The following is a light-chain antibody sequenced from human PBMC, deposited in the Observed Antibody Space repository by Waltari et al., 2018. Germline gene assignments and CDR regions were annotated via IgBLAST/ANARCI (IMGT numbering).Light chain of an antibody. J-gene: IGKJ2*01. CDR2: TAS. Sequence: DIQMTQSPSSVSASVGDRVTIPCRASQDIGSWLAWYQQKPGKAPNLLIYTASSLESGVPSRFSGSGSGTDFTLTINSLQPEDFATYYCQQSYSTPYTFGQGTKLEIK. CDR3: QQSYSTPYT. CDR1: QDIGSW. V-gene: IGKV1-12*01.